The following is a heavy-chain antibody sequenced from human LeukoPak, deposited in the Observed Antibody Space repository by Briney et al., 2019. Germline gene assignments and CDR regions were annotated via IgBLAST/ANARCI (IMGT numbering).Heavy chain of an antibody. D-gene: IGHD1-26*01. CDR3: ASSYSGSYYLFDY. CDR2: INAGNGNT. J-gene: IGHJ4*02. CDR1: GYTFTSYA. Sequence: ASVKVSCKASGYTFTSYAMHWVRQAPGQRLEWMGWINAGNGNTKYSQKFQGRVTITRDTSASTAYMELGSLRSEDTAVYYCASSYSGSYYLFDYWGQGTLVTVSS. V-gene: IGHV1-3*01.